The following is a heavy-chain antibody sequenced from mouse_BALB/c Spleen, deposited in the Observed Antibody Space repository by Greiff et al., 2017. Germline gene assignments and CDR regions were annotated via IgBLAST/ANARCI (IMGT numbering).Heavy chain of an antibody. CDR2: IWWNDNK. V-gene: IGHV8-11*01. CDR3: ARIVYYYGSSFDY. J-gene: IGHJ2*01. CDR1: GFSLSTYGIG. D-gene: IGHD1-1*01. Sequence: QVTLKVSGPGILQPSQTLSLTCSFSGFSLSTYGIGVGWIRQPSGKGLEWLAHIWWNDNKYYNTALKSRLTISKDTSNNQVFLQIASVDTADTATYYCARIVYYYGSSFDYWGQGTTLTVSS.